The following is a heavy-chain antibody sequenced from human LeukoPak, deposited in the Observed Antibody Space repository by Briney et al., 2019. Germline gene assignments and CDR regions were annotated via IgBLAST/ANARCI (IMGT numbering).Heavy chain of an antibody. V-gene: IGHV1-2*02. CDR2: INPNSGGT. Sequence: ASVKVSCKASGYTFTGYYMHWVRQAPGQGLEWMGWINPNSGGTNYAQKFYARVTMTTDTSISTAYMELSRLRSDDTAVFYCARSPDILTGENFDYWGQGTLVTVSS. J-gene: IGHJ4*02. CDR3: ARSPDILTGENFDY. CDR1: GYTFTGYY. D-gene: IGHD3-9*01.